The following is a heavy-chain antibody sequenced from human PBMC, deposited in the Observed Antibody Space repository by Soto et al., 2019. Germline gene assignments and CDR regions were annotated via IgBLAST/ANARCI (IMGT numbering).Heavy chain of an antibody. CDR2: IYTSGST. D-gene: IGHD6-19*01. J-gene: IGHJ5*02. Sequence: QVQLQESGPGLVKPSETLSLTCTVSGGSISSYYWSWIRQPAGKGLEWIGRIYTSGSTNYNPSLKSRVTMSLDTSKNQFSLKLNSVTAADTAVYYCAREPVVVAGTTFRFDPWGQGTLVTVSS. V-gene: IGHV4-4*07. CDR1: GGSISSYY. CDR3: AREPVVVAGTTFRFDP.